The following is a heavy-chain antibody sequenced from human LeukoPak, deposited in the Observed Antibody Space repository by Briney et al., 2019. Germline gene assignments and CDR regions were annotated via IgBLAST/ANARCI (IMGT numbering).Heavy chain of an antibody. V-gene: IGHV3-30-3*01. D-gene: IGHD3-9*01. CDR3: AKEGYYDILTGHYFDY. CDR2: ISYDGSNK. CDR1: GFTFSSYA. J-gene: IGHJ4*02. Sequence: PGRSLRLSCAASGFTFSSYAMHWVRQAPGKGLEWVAVISYDGSNKYYADSVKGRFTISRDNSKNTLYLQMNSLRAEDTAVYYCAKEGYYDILTGHYFDYWGQGTLVTVSS.